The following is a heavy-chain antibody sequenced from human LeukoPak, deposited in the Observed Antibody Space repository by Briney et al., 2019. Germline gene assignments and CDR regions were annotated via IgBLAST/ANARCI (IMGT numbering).Heavy chain of an antibody. Sequence: GESLKISCKTSGYRFTSYWIGWVRQLPGKGLEWKGIIHPGDSDTRYSPPFQSQVTISVDKSISTAYLQWSSLKASDTAMYYCARQTYCSGGSCYSSYGTDVWGQGTTVTVSS. V-gene: IGHV5-51*01. CDR2: IHPGDSDT. D-gene: IGHD2-15*01. CDR3: ARQTYCSGGSCYSSYGTDV. J-gene: IGHJ6*02. CDR1: GYRFTSYW.